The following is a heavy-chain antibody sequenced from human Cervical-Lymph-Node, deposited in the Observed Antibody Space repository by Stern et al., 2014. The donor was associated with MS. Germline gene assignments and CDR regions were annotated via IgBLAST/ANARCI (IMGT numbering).Heavy chain of an antibody. J-gene: IGHJ4*02. CDR2: IIPFFGTA. V-gene: IGHV1-69*01. CDR1: EGTLKSYA. Sequence: QVQLVESGAEVKQPGSSVKVSCKASEGTLKSYAINWVRQAPGQGLEWMAVIIPFFGTANYAQKFQGRLTPTADESTSTAYMELNSLMSEDTAMYYCTRVRCPNGVCYPRLDYWGQGVLVTVSS. CDR3: TRVRCPNGVCYPRLDY. D-gene: IGHD2-8*01.